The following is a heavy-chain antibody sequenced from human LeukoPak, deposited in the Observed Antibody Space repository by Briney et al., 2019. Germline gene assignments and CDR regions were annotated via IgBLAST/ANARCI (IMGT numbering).Heavy chain of an antibody. CDR2: ISYDGNNK. V-gene: IGHV3-30*18. CDR3: AKTVDDYGDY. CDR1: GFTFSSYS. J-gene: IGHJ4*02. Sequence: GGSLRLSCAASGFTFSSYSMNWVRQAPGKGLEWVAVISYDGNNKYYADSVKGRFTISRDNSKNTLYLQINSLRAEDTAVYYCAKTVDDYGDYWGRGTLVTVSS. D-gene: IGHD4-11*01.